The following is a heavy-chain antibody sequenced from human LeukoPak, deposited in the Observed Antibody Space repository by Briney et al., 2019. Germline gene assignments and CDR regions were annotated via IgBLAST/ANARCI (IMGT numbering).Heavy chain of an antibody. V-gene: IGHV3-48*03. J-gene: IGHJ6*04. D-gene: IGHD1-14*01. CDR2: ISSSGSTI. CDR1: GFTFSSYE. Sequence: GGSLRLSCAASGFTFSSYEMNWVRQAPGKGLEWVSYISSSGSTIYYADSVKSRFTISRDNAKNSLYLQMNSLRAEDTAVYYCARDRNYYYYGMDVWGKGTTVTVSS. CDR3: ARDRNYYYYGMDV.